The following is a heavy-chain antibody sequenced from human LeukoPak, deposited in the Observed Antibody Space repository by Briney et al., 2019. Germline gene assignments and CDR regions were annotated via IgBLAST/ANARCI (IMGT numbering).Heavy chain of an antibody. D-gene: IGHD5-24*01. CDR2: INPSGGST. CDR1: GYTFTSYY. V-gene: IGHV1-46*01. CDR3: ARDSEEMATPNYYYYGVDV. Sequence: GASVKVSCKASGYTFTSYYMHWVRQAPGQGLEWMGIINPSGGSTSYAQKFQGRVTMTRDTSTSTVYMELSSLRSEDTAVYYCARDSEEMATPNYYYYGVDVWGQGTTVTVSS. J-gene: IGHJ6*02.